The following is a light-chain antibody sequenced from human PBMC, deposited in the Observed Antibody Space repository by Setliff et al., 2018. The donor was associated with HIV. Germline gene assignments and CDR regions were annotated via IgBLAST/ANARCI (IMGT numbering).Light chain of an antibody. CDR3: SSYRSGNIGV. CDR2: DVR. V-gene: IGLV2-14*03. Sequence: QSALTQPASVSGSPGQSITISCTGTSSDVGGYNYVSWYQHFPGRTPKLIIYDVRNRPPGVSSRFSGSKSGNTASPTISGLRAEDEADYYCSSYRSGNIGVFGGGTKVTVL. CDR1: SSDVGGYNY. J-gene: IGLJ1*01.